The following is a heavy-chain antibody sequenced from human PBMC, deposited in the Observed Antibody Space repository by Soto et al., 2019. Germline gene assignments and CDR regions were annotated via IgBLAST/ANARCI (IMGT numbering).Heavy chain of an antibody. CDR2: TYTSGST. CDR1: GGSISSYY. V-gene: IGHV4-4*07. CDR3: ARESGGSGWPHFDY. Sequence: SETLSLTCTVSGGSISSYYWSWIRQPAGKGLEWIGRTYTSGSTNYNPSLKSRVTMSVDTSKNQFSLKLSSVTAADTAVYYCARESGGSGWPHFDYWGQGTLVTVSS. D-gene: IGHD6-19*01. J-gene: IGHJ4*02.